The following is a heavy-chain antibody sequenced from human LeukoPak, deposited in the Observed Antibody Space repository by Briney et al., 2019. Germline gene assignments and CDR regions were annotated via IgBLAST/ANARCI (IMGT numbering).Heavy chain of an antibody. CDR2: IIPIFGTA. D-gene: IGHD3-9*01. CDR1: GGTFSSYA. CDR3: ARDRSPYYDILTGPTNWFDP. J-gene: IGHJ5*02. Sequence: SVKVSCKASGGTFSSYAISWVRQAPGQGLEWMGGIIPIFGTANYAQKFQGRVTITADESTSTAYMGLSSLRSEDTAVYYCARDRSPYYDILTGPTNWFDPWGQGTLVTVSS. V-gene: IGHV1-69*13.